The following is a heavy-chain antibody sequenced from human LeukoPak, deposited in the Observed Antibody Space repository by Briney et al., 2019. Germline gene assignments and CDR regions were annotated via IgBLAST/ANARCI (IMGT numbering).Heavy chain of an antibody. V-gene: IGHV4-39*01. CDR2: IYYSGST. CDR1: GGSISSSSYY. CDR3: ARQSLTPSTNFDY. Sequence: PSETLSLTCTVSGGSISSSSYYWGWIRQPPGKGLEWIGSIYYSGSTYYSPSLKSRVTISLDTSKNQFSLKLSSVTAADTAVYSCARQSLTPSTNFDYWGQGTLVTVSS. D-gene: IGHD4-23*01. J-gene: IGHJ4*02.